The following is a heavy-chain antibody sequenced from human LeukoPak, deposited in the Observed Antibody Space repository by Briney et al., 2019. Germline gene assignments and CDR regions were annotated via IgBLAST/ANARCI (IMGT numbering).Heavy chain of an antibody. D-gene: IGHD6-19*01. Sequence: KYGASLQISCKGTGYSFSTYWIAWVRQQPGKGLEWMGVIYPSDSDTRYSPSFQGQVTISADKSINTAYLQWSSLKASDTAMYYCASAVAGPNYFDYWGQGTLVTVSS. CDR2: IYPSDSDT. CDR3: ASAVAGPNYFDY. V-gene: IGHV5-51*01. J-gene: IGHJ4*02. CDR1: GYSFSTYW.